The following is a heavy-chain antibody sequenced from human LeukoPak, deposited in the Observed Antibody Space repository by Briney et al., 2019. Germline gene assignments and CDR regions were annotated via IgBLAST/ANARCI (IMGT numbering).Heavy chain of an antibody. CDR3: ARGCGSTSCYDY. CDR1: GLIVSTNY. J-gene: IGHJ4*02. V-gene: IGHV3-66*02. Sequence: GGSLRLSCAASGLIVSTNYMSWVRQAPGKGLEGVSVIYSGGSTYYADSVKGRFTISRDNSKNTLYLQMNSLRAEDTAVYYCARGCGSTSCYDYWGQGTLVTVSA. CDR2: IYSGGST. D-gene: IGHD2-2*01.